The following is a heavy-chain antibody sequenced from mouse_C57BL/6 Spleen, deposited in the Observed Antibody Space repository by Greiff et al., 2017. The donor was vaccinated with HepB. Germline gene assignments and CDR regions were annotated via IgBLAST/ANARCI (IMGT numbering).Heavy chain of an antibody. CDR3: ASYYDYPFDY. CDR1: GYSITSGYY. V-gene: IGHV3-6*01. J-gene: IGHJ2*01. Sequence: EVQLVESGPGLVKPSQSLSLTCSVTGYSITSGYYWNWIRQFPGNKLEWMGYISYDGSNNYNPSLKNRISITRDTSKNQFFLKLNSVTTEDTATYYCASYYDYPFDYWGQGTTLTVSS. CDR2: ISYDGSN. D-gene: IGHD2-4*01.